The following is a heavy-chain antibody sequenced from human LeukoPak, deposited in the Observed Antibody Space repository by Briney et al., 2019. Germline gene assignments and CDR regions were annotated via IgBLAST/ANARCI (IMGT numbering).Heavy chain of an antibody. J-gene: IGHJ6*02. Sequence: GGSLRLSCAASGFNFGAYAMHWVRQTPDKGLEWVSGVSLNSDNVDYVDSVRGRFTISRDNARTSVYLEMSSLRAEDTAVYYCARILSRSSYDTMDVWGQGTTVTVSS. CDR3: ARILSRSSYDTMDV. D-gene: IGHD3-10*01. CDR1: GFNFGAYA. V-gene: IGHV3-9*01. CDR2: VSLNSDNV.